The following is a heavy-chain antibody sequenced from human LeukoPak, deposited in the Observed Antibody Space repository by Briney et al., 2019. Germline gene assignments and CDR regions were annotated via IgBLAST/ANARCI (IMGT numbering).Heavy chain of an antibody. CDR2: ISSNGGST. V-gene: IGHV3-64D*09. CDR3: VKGQRDYYYGLDV. J-gene: IGHJ6*02. D-gene: IGHD6-25*01. Sequence: GGSLRLSCSASGFTFSTFAMHWVRQVPGKGLEYVSVISSNGGSTNYAGSVKGRFTISRDNSKNTLYLQMSSLRAEDTALYYCVKGQRDYYYGLDVWGQGTTVTVSS. CDR1: GFTFSTFA.